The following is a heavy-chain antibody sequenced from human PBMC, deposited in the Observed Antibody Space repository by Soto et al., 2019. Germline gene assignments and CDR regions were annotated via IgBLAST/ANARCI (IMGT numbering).Heavy chain of an antibody. Sequence: SETLSLTCTVSGGSISSGGYYWSWIRQHPGKGLEWIGYIYYSGSTYYNPSLKSRVTISVDTSKNQFSLKLSSVTAADTAVYYCARMTMITFGGVIVFFDYRGQGTLVTVSS. CDR2: IYYSGST. V-gene: IGHV4-31*03. D-gene: IGHD3-16*02. CDR3: ARMTMITFGGVIVFFDY. J-gene: IGHJ4*02. CDR1: GGSISSGGYY.